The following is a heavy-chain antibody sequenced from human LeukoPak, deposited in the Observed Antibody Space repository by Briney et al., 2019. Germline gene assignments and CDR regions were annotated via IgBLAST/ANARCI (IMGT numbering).Heavy chain of an antibody. J-gene: IGHJ4*02. CDR1: GGSVTSTNW. Sequence: SETLSLTCDVSGGSVTSTNWWTWFRQPPGKGLEWIGEVHLDGRTNYNPSLKSRLVMSADLPENHISLKLTSVTAEETAVYYCAREGRFYRPLDYSGPGTLVTVSS. CDR2: VHLDGRT. CDR3: AREGRFYRPLDY. V-gene: IGHV4-4*02.